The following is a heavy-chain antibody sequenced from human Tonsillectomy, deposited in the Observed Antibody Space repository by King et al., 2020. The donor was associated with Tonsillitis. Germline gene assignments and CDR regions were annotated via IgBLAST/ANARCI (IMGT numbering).Heavy chain of an antibody. Sequence: VQLVESGGGVVQPGRSLRLSCAASVFTFSSYGMHWVRQAPGKGLEWVALIWYDGSNKYYADSVKGRFTISRDTSKNTLYLQMNSLRAEDTAVYYCARETPYYYDNSGYYPGYFDLWGRGTLVTVSS. J-gene: IGHJ2*01. CDR2: IWYDGSNK. CDR1: VFTFSSYG. CDR3: ARETPYYYDNSGYYPGYFDL. V-gene: IGHV3-33*08. D-gene: IGHD3-22*01.